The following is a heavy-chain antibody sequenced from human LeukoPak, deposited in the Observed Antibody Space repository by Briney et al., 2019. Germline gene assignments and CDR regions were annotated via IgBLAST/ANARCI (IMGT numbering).Heavy chain of an antibody. J-gene: IGHJ5*02. Sequence: PGGSLRLSCAASGFTFSNFAMMWVRQAPGKGLEWVSSITGDYATYSADPAKGRFTTSRDNSKNIVYLQMDSLRDDATAVYYCAKGAASGLVDWFDPWGQGTLVTVSS. CDR1: GFTFSNFA. CDR3: AKGAASGLVDWFDP. V-gene: IGHV3-23*01. CDR2: ITGDYAT. D-gene: IGHD3-22*01.